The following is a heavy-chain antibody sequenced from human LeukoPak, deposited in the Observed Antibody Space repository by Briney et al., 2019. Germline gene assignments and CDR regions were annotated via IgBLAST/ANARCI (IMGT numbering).Heavy chain of an antibody. CDR1: GFAFSNYA. CDR3: VKSASSYGANWFDP. CDR2: ISSNGDST. Sequence: GGSLRLSCSASGFAFSNYAMHWVRQAPGKGLEYVSAISSNGDSTYYADSVKGRFIISRDNSKNSLSLHMSSLRAEDTAVYYCVKSASSYGANWFDPWGQGTLVTVSS. J-gene: IGHJ5*02. D-gene: IGHD4/OR15-4a*01. V-gene: IGHV3-64D*09.